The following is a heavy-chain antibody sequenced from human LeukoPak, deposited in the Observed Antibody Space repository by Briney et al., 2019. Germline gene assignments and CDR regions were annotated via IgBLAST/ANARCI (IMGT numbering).Heavy chain of an antibody. D-gene: IGHD5-12*01. V-gene: IGHV3-30*04. Sequence: GGSLRLSCAASGFTFSSYAMHWVRQAPGKGLEWVAVISYDGSNKYYADSVKGRFTISRDNSKNTLYLQMNSLRAEDTAVYYCARSLSGYGLDYWGQGTLVTVSS. CDR3: ARSLSGYGLDY. J-gene: IGHJ4*02. CDR1: GFTFSSYA. CDR2: ISYDGSNK.